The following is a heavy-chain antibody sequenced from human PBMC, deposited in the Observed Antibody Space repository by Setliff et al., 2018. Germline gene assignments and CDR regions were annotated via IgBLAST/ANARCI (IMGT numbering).Heavy chain of an antibody. Sequence: PSETLSLTCDVSGYSFKSDDYWAWIRQSPGRGLEWIGSVSHSGSPYYNPSLKSRVSISEDRSKNRLSLKLNSVTAADTAIYYCVRQEEETPMVMYHFTSWGPGTLVTVSS. CDR2: VSHSGSP. V-gene: IGHV4-38-2*01. J-gene: IGHJ4*02. CDR1: GYSFKSDDY. CDR3: VRQEEETPMVMYHFTS. D-gene: IGHD5-18*01.